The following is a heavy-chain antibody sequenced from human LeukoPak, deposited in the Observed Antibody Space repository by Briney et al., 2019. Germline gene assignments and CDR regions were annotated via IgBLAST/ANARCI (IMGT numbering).Heavy chain of an antibody. CDR2: IGTAGNT. V-gene: IGHV3-13*01. J-gene: IGHJ4*02. CDR3: ARSGDDSSGYEY. CDR1: GFTFSSYD. D-gene: IGHD3-22*01. Sequence: GGSLRLSCAASGFTFSSYDMHWVRPATGKALAWVSAIGTAGNTYYPGSVKGRFTISRENAKNSSYLQMTRLRAGDTAVYYCARSGDDSSGYEYWGQGTLVTVSS.